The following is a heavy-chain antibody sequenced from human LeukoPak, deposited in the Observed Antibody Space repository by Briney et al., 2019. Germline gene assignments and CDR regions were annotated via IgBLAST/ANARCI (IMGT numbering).Heavy chain of an antibody. V-gene: IGHV3-23*01. Sequence: GGSLRLSCAASGFTFSSHAMSWVRQAPGKGLEWVSVISNSGAGTYYADSVKGRFTISRDNSKNTLWLQTNSLRAEDTAVYYCANHRGYSYKYDMDVWGQGTTVTVSS. CDR1: GFTFSSHA. CDR2: ISNSGAGT. D-gene: IGHD5-18*01. CDR3: ANHRGYSYKYDMDV. J-gene: IGHJ6*02.